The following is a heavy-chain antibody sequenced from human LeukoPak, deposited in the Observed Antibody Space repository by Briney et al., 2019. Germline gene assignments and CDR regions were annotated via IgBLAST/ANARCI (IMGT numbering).Heavy chain of an antibody. J-gene: IGHJ6*03. V-gene: IGHV1-46*01. Sequence: ASVKVSCKASGYTFTSYYMHWVRQAPGQGLEWMGIINPSGGSTSYAQKFQGRVTMTRDTSTGTVYMELSSLRSEDTAVYYCARGGYCSNGVCSDYYMDVWGKGTTVTVSS. CDR1: GYTFTSYY. D-gene: IGHD2-8*01. CDR2: INPSGGST. CDR3: ARGGYCSNGVCSDYYMDV.